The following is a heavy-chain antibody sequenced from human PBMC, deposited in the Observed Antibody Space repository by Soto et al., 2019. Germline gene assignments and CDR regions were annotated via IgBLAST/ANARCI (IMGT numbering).Heavy chain of an antibody. Sequence: SLKISGKSSGDSITSCWLGWVRQNPGKGLEWMGIIYPGDSDTRYSPSFQGQVTISADKSISTAYLQWSSLKASDTAMYYCARLAAYSSGWYMNYWGQGNLVTVCS. D-gene: IGHD6-19*01. CDR3: ARLAAYSSGWYMNY. J-gene: IGHJ4*02. CDR1: GDSITSCW. V-gene: IGHV5-51*01. CDR2: IYPGDSDT.